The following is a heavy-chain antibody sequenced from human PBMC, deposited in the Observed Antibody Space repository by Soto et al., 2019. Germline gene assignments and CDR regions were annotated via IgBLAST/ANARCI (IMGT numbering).Heavy chain of an antibody. Sequence: GSLKISCKGSGYSFTSYWISWVRQMPGKGLEWMGRIDPSDSYTRYSPSFQGQVTISADKSISTAYLQWSSLKASDTAMYYCARRLEYYYDSSGSKRVSAYGMDVWGQGTTVTVSS. V-gene: IGHV5-10-1*04. D-gene: IGHD3-22*01. CDR1: GYSFTSYW. CDR2: IDPSDSYT. CDR3: ARRLEYYYDSSGSKRVSAYGMDV. J-gene: IGHJ6*02.